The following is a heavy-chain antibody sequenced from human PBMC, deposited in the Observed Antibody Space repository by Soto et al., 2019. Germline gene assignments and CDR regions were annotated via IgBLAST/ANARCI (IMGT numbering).Heavy chain of an antibody. V-gene: IGHV4-30-4*01. CDR2: IYYSGST. CDR3: ARTGIAIAARYFDY. D-gene: IGHD6-6*01. Sequence: SETLSLTCTVSGGSISSGDYYWSWIRQPPGKGLEWIGYIYYSGSTYYNPSLKSRVTISVDTSKNQFSLKLSSVTAADTAVYYCARTGIAIAARYFDYWGQGTLVTVSS. CDR1: GGSISSGDYY. J-gene: IGHJ4*02.